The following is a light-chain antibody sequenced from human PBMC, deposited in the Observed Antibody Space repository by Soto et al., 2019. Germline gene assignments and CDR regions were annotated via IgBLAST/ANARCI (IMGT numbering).Light chain of an antibody. CDR3: QQYNSWPLVT. J-gene: IGKJ5*01. Sequence: EIVLTQSPATLSLSPGERATLSCRASQSVSSYLAWYQQKPGQAPRLLIYDASNRATGIPARFSGSGSGTEFTLTISSLQSEDFAVYYGQQYNSWPLVTVGQGTRLEIK. V-gene: IGKV3-11*01. CDR1: QSVSSY. CDR2: DAS.